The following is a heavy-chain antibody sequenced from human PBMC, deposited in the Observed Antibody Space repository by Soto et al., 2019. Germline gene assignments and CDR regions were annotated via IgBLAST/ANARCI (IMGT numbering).Heavy chain of an antibody. CDR2: ISYDGSNK. D-gene: IGHD3-3*01. V-gene: IGHV3-30-3*01. CDR1: AFTLSTYS. CDR3: ARDKRDLRFLEWPYYFDS. J-gene: IGHJ4*02. Sequence: GESLRSYWVASAFTLSTYSIHGVRQAPGKGLEWVALISYDGSNKYYADSAKGRFTISRDNSKNTLYLQMNSLRAEDTAVYYCARDKRDLRFLEWPYYFDSWGKG.